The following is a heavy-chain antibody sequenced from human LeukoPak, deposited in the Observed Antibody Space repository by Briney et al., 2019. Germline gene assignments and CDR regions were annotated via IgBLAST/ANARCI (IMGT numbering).Heavy chain of an antibody. Sequence: GGSLRLSCAASGFTFSSYAMMWVRQAPGKRLELISSITVSGDGTYYADSVRGRFTISRDNSDNTLYLQVNRLRAEDTAVYFCVKGFVHPTYYFDYWGQGTLVTVSS. J-gene: IGHJ4*02. D-gene: IGHD3-10*01. CDR1: GFTFSSYA. CDR3: VKGFVHPTYYFDY. V-gene: IGHV3-23*01. CDR2: ITVSGDGT.